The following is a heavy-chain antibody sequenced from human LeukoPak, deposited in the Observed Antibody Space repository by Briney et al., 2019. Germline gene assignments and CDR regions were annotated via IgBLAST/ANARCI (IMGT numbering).Heavy chain of an antibody. D-gene: IGHD3-22*01. CDR3: AGDYYDSSGYPDY. CDR1: GFTFSSYA. Sequence: GGSLRLSCVASGFTFSSYAMHWVRQAPGKGLEYVSSISSDGGNTYYANSVRGRFTISRDNAKNSLYLQMNSLRAEDTAVYYCAGDYYDSSGYPDYWGQGTLVTVSS. CDR2: ISSDGGNT. V-gene: IGHV3-64*01. J-gene: IGHJ4*02.